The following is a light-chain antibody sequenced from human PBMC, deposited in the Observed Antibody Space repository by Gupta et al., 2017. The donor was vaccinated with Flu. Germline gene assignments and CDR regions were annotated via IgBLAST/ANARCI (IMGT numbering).Light chain of an antibody. Sequence: SASVGDGVSITCRTDQAIRNYLAWYQQKPGKAPKLLIYAASTLQSGAPSRFRGSGSGTEFSLTICNLQPEDVATYYCLNYISDFQSDVQPFGEGTKVEIK. CDR3: LNYISDFQSDVQP. CDR2: AAS. CDR1: QAIRNY. J-gene: IGKJ4*02. V-gene: IGKV1-27*01.